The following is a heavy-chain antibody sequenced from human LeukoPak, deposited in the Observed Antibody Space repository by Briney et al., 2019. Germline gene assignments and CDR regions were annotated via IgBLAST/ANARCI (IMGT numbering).Heavy chain of an antibody. D-gene: IGHD1-26*01. CDR3: AKGRESTGLFEY. CDR2: ILGSGAGT. J-gene: IGHJ4*02. V-gene: IGHV3-23*01. CDR1: GFTFSGYA. Sequence: GGSLRLSCAPSGFTFSGYAMSWVRQAPGKGLEWVSSILGSGAGTFYADSVRGRLTISRDNSKSTVYLQMNSLRSDDTAVYYCAKGRESTGLFEYWGQGTLVTVSS.